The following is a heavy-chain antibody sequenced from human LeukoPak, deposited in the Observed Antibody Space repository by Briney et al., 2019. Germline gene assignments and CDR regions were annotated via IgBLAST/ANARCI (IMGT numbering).Heavy chain of an antibody. CDR2: INPNSGGT. CDR1: GYTFTGYY. CDR3: ARVAVAVPYFDL. D-gene: IGHD6-19*01. Sequence: ASVKVSCKTSGYTFTGYYMHWVRQAPGQGLEWMGWINPNSGGTNYAQKFQGRVTMTRDTSISTAYMELSRLRSDDTAVYYCARVAVAVPYFDLWGRGTLVTVSS. J-gene: IGHJ2*01. V-gene: IGHV1-2*02.